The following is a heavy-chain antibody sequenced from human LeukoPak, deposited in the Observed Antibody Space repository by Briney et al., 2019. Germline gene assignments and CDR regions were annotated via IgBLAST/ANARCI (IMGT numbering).Heavy chain of an antibody. J-gene: IGHJ4*02. Sequence: PGGSLRLSCAASGFTFSSYSMNWVRQAPGKGLEWVSYISSSSSTIYYADSVKGRFTISRDNAKNSLYLQMNSLRAEDTAVYYRAGYYYDSSGYYPVYLGQGTLVTVSS. CDR3: AGYYYDSSGYYPVY. V-gene: IGHV3-48*04. CDR2: ISSSSSTI. D-gene: IGHD3-22*01. CDR1: GFTFSSYS.